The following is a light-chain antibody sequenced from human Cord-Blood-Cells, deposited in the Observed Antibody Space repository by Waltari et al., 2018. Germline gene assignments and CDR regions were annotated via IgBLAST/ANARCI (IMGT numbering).Light chain of an antibody. V-gene: IGLV2-23*01. CDR1: SSDVGSYNL. Sequence: ALTQPASVSGSPGQSITISCTGTSSDVGSYNLVSWYQQHPGKAPKLMIYEGSKRPSGVSNRFSGSKSGNTASLTISGLQAEDEADYYCCSYAGSSTWVFGGGTKLTVL. J-gene: IGLJ3*02. CDR2: EGS. CDR3: CSYAGSSTWV.